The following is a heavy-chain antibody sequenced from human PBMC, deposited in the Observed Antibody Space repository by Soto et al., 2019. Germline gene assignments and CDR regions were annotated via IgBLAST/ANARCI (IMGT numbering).Heavy chain of an antibody. CDR2: IRSKTNSYAT. V-gene: IGHV3-73*01. D-gene: IGHD6-19*01. Sequence: LRLSCAASGFTFGGSAMHWVRQASGKGLEWVGHIRSKTNSYATAYAESVKGRFTISRDDSMNTAYLQMNSLKTEDTAVYFCTRQTDAVQWLVVPTDYNFDYWGQGTLVTVSS. CDR3: TRQTDAVQWLVVPTDYNFDY. J-gene: IGHJ4*02. CDR1: GFTFGGSA.